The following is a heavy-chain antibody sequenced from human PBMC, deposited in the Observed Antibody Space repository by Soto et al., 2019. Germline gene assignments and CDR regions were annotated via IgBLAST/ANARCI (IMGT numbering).Heavy chain of an antibody. D-gene: IGHD3-10*01. V-gene: IGHV4-61*01. CDR2: IYYSGST. CDR3: ARVGMGRSLWFGELPNWFDP. J-gene: IGHJ5*02. CDR1: GGSVSSGSYY. Sequence: SETLSLTCTVSGGSVSSGSYYWSWIRQPPGKGLEWIGYIYYSGSTNYNPSLKSRVTISVDTSKNQFSLKLSSVTAADTAVYYCARVGMGRSLWFGELPNWFDPWGQGTLVTVSS.